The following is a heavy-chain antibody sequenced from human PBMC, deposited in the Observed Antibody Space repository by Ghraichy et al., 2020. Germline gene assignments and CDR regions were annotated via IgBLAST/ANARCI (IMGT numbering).Heavy chain of an antibody. J-gene: IGHJ6*02. CDR1: GFTFSSYG. CDR2: ISYDGSNK. CDR3: AKHHSYGSFAGMDV. Sequence: GESLNISCAASGFTFSSYGMHWVRQAPGKGLEWVAVISYDGSNKYYADSVKGRFTISRDNSKNTLYLQMNSLRAEDTAVYYCAKHHSYGSFAGMDVWGQGTTVTVSS. V-gene: IGHV3-30*18. D-gene: IGHD5-18*01.